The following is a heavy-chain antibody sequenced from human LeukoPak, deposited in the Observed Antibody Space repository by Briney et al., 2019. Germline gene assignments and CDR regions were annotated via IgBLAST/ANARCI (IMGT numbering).Heavy chain of an antibody. CDR2: ISGSGGST. CDR3: AKRDWEWELRGAFDI. D-gene: IGHD1-26*01. V-gene: IGHV3-23*01. Sequence: PGASLRLSCAASGFTFRSYAMSWVRHAPGKGLEWVSAISGSGGSTYYADSVKGRFTISRDNSKNTLYLQMNSLRAEDTAVYYCAKRDWEWELRGAFDIWGQGTMVTVSS. J-gene: IGHJ3*02. CDR1: GFTFRSYA.